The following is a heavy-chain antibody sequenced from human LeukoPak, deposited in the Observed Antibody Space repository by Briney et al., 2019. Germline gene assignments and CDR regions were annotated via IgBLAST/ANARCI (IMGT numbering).Heavy chain of an antibody. CDR3: ARAPLVYYDILTPDNWFDP. V-gene: IGHV1-18*01. CDR1: GYTFTSYD. D-gene: IGHD3-9*01. CDR2: ISAYNGNT. Sequence: ASVKVSCKASGYTFTSYDINWVRHATGQGLEWMGWISAYNGNTNNAQKHQGRVTMTTDTSTSTAYMELRSLRSDDTAVYYCARAPLVYYDILTPDNWFDPWGQGTLVTVSS. J-gene: IGHJ5*02.